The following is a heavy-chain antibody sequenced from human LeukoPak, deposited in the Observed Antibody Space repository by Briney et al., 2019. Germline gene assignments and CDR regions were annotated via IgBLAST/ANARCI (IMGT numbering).Heavy chain of an antibody. CDR1: GGSISSYY. D-gene: IGHD3-22*01. V-gene: IGHV4-59*12. J-gene: IGHJ4*02. CDR3: ARGAIRYYDSSGWRRRGAFDI. Sequence: SETLSLTCTVSGGSISSYYWTWIRQPPGKGLEWIAYIDYSGSTNYNPSLKSRVTISVDTSKNQFSLKLSSVTAADTAVYYCARGAIRYYDSSGWRRRGAFDIWGQGTLVTVSS. CDR2: IDYSGST.